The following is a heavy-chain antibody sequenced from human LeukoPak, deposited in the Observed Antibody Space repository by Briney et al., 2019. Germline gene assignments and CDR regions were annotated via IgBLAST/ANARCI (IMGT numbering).Heavy chain of an antibody. V-gene: IGHV4-34*01. J-gene: IGHJ1*01. CDR3: ARGEDGDYYFQH. Sequence: SETLSLTCAVYGGSFSGYYWSWIRQPPGKGLEWIGEINHSGSNNYNPPLKSRVTISVDTSKNQFSLKLSSVTAADTAVYYCARGEDGDYYFQHWGQGTLVTVSS. CDR1: GGSFSGYY. CDR2: INHSGSN. D-gene: IGHD4-17*01.